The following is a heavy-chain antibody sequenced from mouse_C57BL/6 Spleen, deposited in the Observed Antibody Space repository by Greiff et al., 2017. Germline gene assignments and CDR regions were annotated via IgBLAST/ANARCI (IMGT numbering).Heavy chain of an antibody. CDR1: GYTFTSYW. D-gene: IGHD1-1*01. J-gene: IGHJ2*01. CDR3: ARSDYYGSSSDY. CDR2: IDPSDSYT. V-gene: IGHV1-69*01. Sequence: QVQLQQPGAELVMPGASVKLSCKASGYTFTSYWMHWVKQRPGQGLEWIGEIDPSDSYTNYNQKFKGKSTLTVDKSSSTAYMQLSSLTSEDSAVYYCARSDYYGSSSDYWGQGTTLTVSS.